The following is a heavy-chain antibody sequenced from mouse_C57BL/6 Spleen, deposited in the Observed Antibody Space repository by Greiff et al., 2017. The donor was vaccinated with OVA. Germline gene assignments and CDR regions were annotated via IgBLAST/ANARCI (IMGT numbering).Heavy chain of an antibody. J-gene: IGHJ4*01. Sequence: EVQLVESGGGLVKPGGSLKLSCAASGFTFSSYAMSWVRQTPEKRLEWVATISDGGSYTYYPDNVKGRFTISRDNAKNNLYLQMSHLKSEDTAMYYCARGGGNYGPYAMDYWGQGTSVTVSS. V-gene: IGHV5-4*01. CDR2: ISDGGSYT. CDR3: ARGGGNYGPYAMDY. D-gene: IGHD2-1*01. CDR1: GFTFSSYA.